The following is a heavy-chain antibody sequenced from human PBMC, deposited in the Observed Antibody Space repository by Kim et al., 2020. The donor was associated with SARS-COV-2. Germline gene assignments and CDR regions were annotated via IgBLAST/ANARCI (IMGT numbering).Heavy chain of an antibody. CDR3: ARFYYYDSSGYYRGAFDI. D-gene: IGHD3-22*01. J-gene: IGHJ3*02. CDR2: IYHSGST. CDR1: GGSISSGGYS. Sequence: SETLSLTCAVSGGSISSGGYSWSWIRQPPGKGLEWIGYIYHSGSTYYNPSLKSRVTISVDRSKNQFSLKLSSVTAADTAVYYCARFYYYDSSGYYRGAFDIWGQGTMVTVSS. V-gene: IGHV4-30-2*01.